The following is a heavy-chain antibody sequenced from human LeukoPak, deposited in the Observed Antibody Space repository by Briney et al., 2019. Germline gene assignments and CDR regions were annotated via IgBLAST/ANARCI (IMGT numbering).Heavy chain of an antibody. J-gene: IGHJ3*02. CDR3: ARVGPLYYYDSSGYYSNDAFDI. CDR1: GGSISSYY. V-gene: IGHV4-59*01. D-gene: IGHD3-22*01. Sequence: SETLSLTCTVSGGSISSYYWSWIRQPPGKGLEWIGYIYYSGSTNYNPSLKSRVTISVDTSKNQFSLKLSSVIAADTAVYYCARVGPLYYYDSSGYYSNDAFDIWGQGTMVTVSS. CDR2: IYYSGST.